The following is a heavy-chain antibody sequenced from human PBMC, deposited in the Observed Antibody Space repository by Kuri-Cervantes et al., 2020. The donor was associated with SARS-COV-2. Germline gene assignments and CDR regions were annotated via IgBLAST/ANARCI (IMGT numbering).Heavy chain of an antibody. CDR3: ARSTTFRRLVVISQGGAFDI. D-gene: IGHD3-22*01. Sequence: ASVKVSCKASGYSFTGYYMHWVRQDPGQGLEWMGWINPNSGGTNYAQKFQGWVTMARDTSISTVYMELSRLRSDDTAVYYCARSTTFRRLVVISQGGAFDIWGQGTMVTVSS. CDR1: GYSFTGYY. J-gene: IGHJ3*02. V-gene: IGHV1-2*04. CDR2: INPNSGGT.